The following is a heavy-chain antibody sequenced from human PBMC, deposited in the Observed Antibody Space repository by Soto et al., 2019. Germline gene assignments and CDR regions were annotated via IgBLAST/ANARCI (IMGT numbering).Heavy chain of an antibody. Sequence: QVQLVQSGAEVKKPGASVKVSCKASGGTFSSYTISWVRQAPGQGLEWMGRIIPLLGIANYAQKFQGRVTITADKSTSTAYMELSRLRSEDTAVYYCARDLVVVVAATPGYYYYMDVWGKGTTVTVSS. CDR2: IIPLLGIA. CDR1: GGTFSSYT. CDR3: ARDLVVVVAATPGYYYYMDV. D-gene: IGHD2-15*01. J-gene: IGHJ6*03. V-gene: IGHV1-69*08.